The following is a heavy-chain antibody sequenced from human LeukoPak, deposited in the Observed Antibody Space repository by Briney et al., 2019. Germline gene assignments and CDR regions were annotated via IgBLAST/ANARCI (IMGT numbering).Heavy chain of an antibody. CDR3: ARNFDPMTNGLIDY. CDR2: ISAYNGNT. J-gene: IGHJ4*02. D-gene: IGHD3-22*01. Sequence: ASEKVSCKASGYTFTSYGNSWVRQAPGQGLEWMGWISAYNGNTNYAQKLQGRVTMTTDTSTSTAYMELSSLRSDDTAVYYCARNFDPMTNGLIDYWGQGTLVTVSS. CDR1: GYTFTSYG. V-gene: IGHV1-18*01.